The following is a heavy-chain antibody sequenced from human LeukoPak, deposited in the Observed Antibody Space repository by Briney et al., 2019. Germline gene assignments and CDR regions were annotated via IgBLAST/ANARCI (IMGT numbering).Heavy chain of an antibody. J-gene: IGHJ4*02. CDR1: GGSISSSSYY. CDR3: ARHIRVGPTGNFFFDY. V-gene: IGHV4-39*01. Sequence: PSETLSLTCTVSGGSISSSSYYWGWIRQPPGKGLEWIGSIYYSGSTYYNPSLKSRVTISVDTSKNQFSLKLSSVTAADTAVYYRARHIRVGPTGNFFFDYWGQGTLVTVSS. D-gene: IGHD3-10*01. CDR2: IYYSGST.